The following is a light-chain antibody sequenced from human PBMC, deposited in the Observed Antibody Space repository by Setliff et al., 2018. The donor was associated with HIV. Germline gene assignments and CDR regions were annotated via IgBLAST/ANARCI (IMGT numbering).Light chain of an antibody. Sequence: QSALTQPASVSGSPGQSITISCTGTSSDVGGYNYVSWYQQHPGKAPKLMIYEVSNRPSGVSYRFSGSKSGNTASLTISGLQAEDEADYYCSSYRSGNTLVFGTGTKVTV. J-gene: IGLJ1*01. V-gene: IGLV2-14*01. CDR1: SSDVGGYNY. CDR3: SSYRSGNTLV. CDR2: EVS.